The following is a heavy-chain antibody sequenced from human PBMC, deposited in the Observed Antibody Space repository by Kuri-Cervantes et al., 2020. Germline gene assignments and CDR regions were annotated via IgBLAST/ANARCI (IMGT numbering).Heavy chain of an antibody. Sequence: ASVKVSCKVSGYTLTELSMHWVRQAPGKGLEWMGGFDPEDGETIYAQKFQGRVTITRDMSTSTAYMELSSLRSEDTAVYYCAAAQSVVPGPFQHWGQGTLVTVSS. J-gene: IGHJ1*01. CDR1: GYTLTELS. D-gene: IGHD2-15*01. V-gene: IGHV1-24*01. CDR3: AAAQSVVPGPFQH. CDR2: FDPEDGET.